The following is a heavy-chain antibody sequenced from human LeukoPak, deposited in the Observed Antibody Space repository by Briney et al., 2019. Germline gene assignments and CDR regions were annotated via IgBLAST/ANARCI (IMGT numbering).Heavy chain of an antibody. V-gene: IGHV3-33*06. D-gene: IGHD3-10*01. Sequence: GGSLRLSCAASGFTFSGYGMHWVRQAPGKGLEWVAVIWYDGSNKYYADSVKGRFTISRDNSKNTLYLQMNSLRAEDTAVYYCAKDKGLLWFGELSYYFDYWGQGTLVTVSS. J-gene: IGHJ4*02. CDR2: IWYDGSNK. CDR3: AKDKGLLWFGELSYYFDY. CDR1: GFTFSGYG.